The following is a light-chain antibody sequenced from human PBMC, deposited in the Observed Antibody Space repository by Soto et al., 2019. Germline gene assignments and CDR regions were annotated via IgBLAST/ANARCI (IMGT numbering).Light chain of an antibody. CDR2: SSD. CDR3: VAWDDRLNGWV. V-gene: IGLV1-44*01. CDR1: KSNIGSNT. J-gene: IGLJ3*02. Sequence: QSVLIQPPSASGTRGQRATICCCGRKSNIGSNTVSWYHQVPGTAPKVVIYSSDQRPSGVPDRLSASKSGTSASLAISGLQSADEGDYYCVAWDDRLNGWVFGGGTKLTVL.